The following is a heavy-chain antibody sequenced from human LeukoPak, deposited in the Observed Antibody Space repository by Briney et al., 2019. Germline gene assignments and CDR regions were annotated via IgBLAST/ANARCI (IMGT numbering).Heavy chain of an antibody. CDR1: GFTFSSYA. J-gene: IGHJ4*02. CDR3: ARDNSDYGFYFDY. Sequence: GGSLRLSCAASGFTFSSYAMHWVRQASGKGLEWVAVISYDGSNKYYADSVKGRFTISRDNSKNTLYLQMNSLRAEDTAVYYCARDNSDYGFYFDYWGQGTLVTVSS. V-gene: IGHV3-30-3*01. D-gene: IGHD4-17*01. CDR2: ISYDGSNK.